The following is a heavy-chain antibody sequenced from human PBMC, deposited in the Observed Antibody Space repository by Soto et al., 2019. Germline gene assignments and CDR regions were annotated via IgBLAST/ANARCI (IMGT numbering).Heavy chain of an antibody. Sequence: SETLSLTCTVSGDSITSYYWTWIRQAAGKRLECIGRVFSSGTTNYNPALKSRVAMSVDPSTNQFSLKLASVTDADTAVYFCAREPKQNYDSSPWNGGFDSWGPGTLVTVSS. J-gene: IGHJ4*02. CDR1: GDSITSYY. CDR2: VFSSGTT. D-gene: IGHD3-22*01. CDR3: AREPKQNYDSSPWNGGFDS. V-gene: IGHV4-4*07.